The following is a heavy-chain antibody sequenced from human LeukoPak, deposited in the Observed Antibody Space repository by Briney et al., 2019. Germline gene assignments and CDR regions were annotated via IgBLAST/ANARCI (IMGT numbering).Heavy chain of an antibody. V-gene: IGHV3-21*04. CDR3: AKDLDSSSPAVEDDWFDP. Sequence: GGSLRLSCAASGFTFSSYSMNWVRQAPGKGLEWVSSISSSSSYIYYADSVKGRFTISRDNSKNTLYLQMNSLRAEDTAVYYCAKDLDSSSPAVEDDWFDPWGQGTLVTVSS. D-gene: IGHD6-13*01. CDR2: ISSSSSYI. J-gene: IGHJ5*02. CDR1: GFTFSSYS.